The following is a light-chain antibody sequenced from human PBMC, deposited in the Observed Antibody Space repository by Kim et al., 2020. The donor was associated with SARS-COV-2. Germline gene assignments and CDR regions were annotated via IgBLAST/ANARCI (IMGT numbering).Light chain of an antibody. CDR1: QSVSSNF. Sequence: EHVLTQSPGTLSLSPGERATLSCRASQSVSSNFLAWYQQKGGQAPRLLIYSASSRASGIPDRFSGSGSGTDFTLTISRLEPEDFAVYYCHQYGSSPETFAKETKVYIK. J-gene: IGKJ1*01. CDR2: SAS. CDR3: HQYGSSPET. V-gene: IGKV3-20*01.